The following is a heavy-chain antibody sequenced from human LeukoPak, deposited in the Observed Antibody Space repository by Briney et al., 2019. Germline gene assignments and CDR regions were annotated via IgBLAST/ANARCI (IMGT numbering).Heavy chain of an antibody. CDR1: AGSIVNYY. J-gene: IGHJ4*02. CDR3: ARDFYGDDGHHPFDY. V-gene: IGHV4-4*07. D-gene: IGHD2/OR15-2a*01. Sequence: SDTLSLTCSVSAGSIVNYYCNWRRPPARKGLELIVRIYASGSTNYNPSLKRRFTISMDKSKNHFSLKIKSVTAADTAFYYCARDFYGDDGHHPFDYWGQGIQVTVYS. CDR2: IYASGST.